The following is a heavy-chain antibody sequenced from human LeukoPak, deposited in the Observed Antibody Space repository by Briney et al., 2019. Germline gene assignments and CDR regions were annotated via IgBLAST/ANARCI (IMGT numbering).Heavy chain of an antibody. CDR3: AKVAPYGNYVLDY. Sequence: GGSLRLSCAASGFTFSSYAMSWVRQAPGKGLEWVSGISGSGGSTNYADSVKGRFTISRDNSKNTLYLHLNSLGAEDTAVYYCAKVAPYGNYVLDYWGQGTLVTVSS. CDR2: ISGSGGST. CDR1: GFTFSSYA. J-gene: IGHJ4*02. V-gene: IGHV3-23*01. D-gene: IGHD1-7*01.